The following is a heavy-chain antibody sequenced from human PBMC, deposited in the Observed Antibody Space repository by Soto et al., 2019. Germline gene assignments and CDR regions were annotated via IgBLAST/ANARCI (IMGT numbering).Heavy chain of an antibody. D-gene: IGHD2-15*01. CDR2: IYHSGST. V-gene: IGHV4-38-2*01. J-gene: IGHJ4*02. Sequence: PSETLSLTCAVSGYSISSGYYWGWIRQPPGKGLEWIGSIYHSGSTYYNPSLESRVTISVDTSKNQFSLKLSSVTAADTAVYYCARSNGYCSGGSCYSFGRVDYWGQGTLVTVSS. CDR3: ARSNGYCSGGSCYSFGRVDY. CDR1: GYSISSGYY.